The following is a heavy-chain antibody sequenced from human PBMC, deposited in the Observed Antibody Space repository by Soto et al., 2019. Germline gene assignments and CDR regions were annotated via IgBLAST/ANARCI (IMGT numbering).Heavy chain of an antibody. J-gene: IGHJ4*02. D-gene: IGHD2-21*02. Sequence: QVQLQESGPGLVKPSETLSLTCTVSGASVGSAGNYWNWIRQPPGKGLEWMGCTYYTGNTEYNPSLKTRVTISLATAKSHFSLKLDSVTAADTAVYYCARGRKYGDFVNYFDYWGQGKLVIVSS. V-gene: IGHV4-61*03. CDR2: TYYTGNT. CDR3: ARGRKYGDFVNYFDY. CDR1: GASVGSAGNY.